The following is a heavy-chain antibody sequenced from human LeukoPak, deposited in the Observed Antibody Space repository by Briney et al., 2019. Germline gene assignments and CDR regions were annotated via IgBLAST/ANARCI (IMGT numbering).Heavy chain of an antibody. CDR1: GFTFSSHG. CDR3: ARARGCCSAGGCYGEYGMDV. Sequence: GRSLRLSCAAPGFTFSSHGIHWVRQAPGKGLEWVALIYYDGSNKYYADSVKGRFTISTDNSKNTLYLKIKNQRAEDAGIYYGARARGCCSAGGCYGEYGMDVWGQGTMVTVSS. V-gene: IGHV3-33*01. J-gene: IGHJ6*02. CDR2: IYYDGSNK. D-gene: IGHD2-15*01.